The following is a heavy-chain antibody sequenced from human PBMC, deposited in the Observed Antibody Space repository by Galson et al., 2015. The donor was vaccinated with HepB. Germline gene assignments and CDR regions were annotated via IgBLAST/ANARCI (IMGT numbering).Heavy chain of an antibody. CDR2: ISSDGSST. Sequence: SLRLSCAASGFTFSNYWIHWVRQAPGKGLVWVSRISSDGSSTSYADSVKGRFTISRDNAKNTLYLQMNSLRAEDTAVYYCARRSGAMVTYYYYYYMDVWGKGTTVTVSS. D-gene: IGHD5-18*01. J-gene: IGHJ6*03. CDR3: ARRSGAMVTYYYYYYMDV. V-gene: IGHV3-74*01. CDR1: GFTFSNYW.